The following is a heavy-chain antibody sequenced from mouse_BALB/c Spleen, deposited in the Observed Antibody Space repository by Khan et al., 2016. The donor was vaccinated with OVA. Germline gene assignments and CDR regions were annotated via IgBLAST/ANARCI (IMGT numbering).Heavy chain of an antibody. CDR1: GFSLDKYS. V-gene: IGHV2-2*02. Sequence: QVQLQQSGPGLVQPSQSLSITCTVSGFSLDKYSVHWIRQSPGKGLEWLGVIWSAGSTDYNAAFISRLTITKDNSRSQVFFKVNSLQPNDTAIYYCASRGYDYGRGALFAYWGQGTLVTVSA. J-gene: IGHJ3*01. CDR3: ASRGYDYGRGALFAY. CDR2: IWSAGST. D-gene: IGHD2-4*01.